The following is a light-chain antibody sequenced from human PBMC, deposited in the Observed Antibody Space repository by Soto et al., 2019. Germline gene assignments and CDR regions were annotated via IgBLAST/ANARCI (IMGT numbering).Light chain of an antibody. J-gene: IGKJ3*01. Sequence: DIQMTQSPSTLSGSVGDRVTITCRASQSISSWLAWYQQKPGKAPKLLIFDASSLESGVPSRFSGSGSGTEFTLTISSLQPDDFATYYCQQYNSYLGGFTFGPGTKVDIK. CDR1: QSISSW. CDR2: DAS. CDR3: QQYNSYLGGFT. V-gene: IGKV1-5*01.